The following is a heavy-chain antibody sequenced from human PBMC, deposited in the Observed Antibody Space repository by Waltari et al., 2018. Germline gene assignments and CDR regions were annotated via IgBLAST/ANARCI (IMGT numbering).Heavy chain of an antibody. CDR1: GFTFVGYA. D-gene: IGHD4-17*01. V-gene: IGHV3-9*01. Sequence: EVQLVESGGGLVQPGESLTLAWAASGFTFVGYAMHWVRPGPGKGLEWVSGITWDSDNIDYADSVRGRFSISRDNAQSILFLTMNSLKPEDTALYFCARDTGEYRVLDYWGQGTLVTVSS. J-gene: IGHJ4*02. CDR3: ARDTGEYRVLDY. CDR2: ITWDSDNI.